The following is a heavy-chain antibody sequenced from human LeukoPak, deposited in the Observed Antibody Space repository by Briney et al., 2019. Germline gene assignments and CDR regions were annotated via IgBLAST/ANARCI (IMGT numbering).Heavy chain of an antibody. Sequence: GGSLRLSCAASGFTFSSHWMSWVRQAPGKGLEWVANIQQDGSEKYYVDSVKGRFTISRDNAKNSLFLQMNSLRAEDTAVYYCARNGDYGDDFWGQGTLVTVSS. CDR1: GFTFSSHW. CDR3: ARNGDYGDDF. J-gene: IGHJ4*02. D-gene: IGHD3-16*01. CDR2: IQQDGSEK. V-gene: IGHV3-7*01.